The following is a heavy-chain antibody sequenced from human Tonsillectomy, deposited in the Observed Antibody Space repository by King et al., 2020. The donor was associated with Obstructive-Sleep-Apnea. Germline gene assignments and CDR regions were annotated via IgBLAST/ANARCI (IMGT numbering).Heavy chain of an antibody. CDR2: IFSNDEK. J-gene: IGHJ6*02. CDR1: GFSLSNARMG. Sequence: TLKESGPVLVKPPETLTLTCTVSGFSLSNARMGVSWIRQPPGKALEWLAHIFSNDEKSYSTSLKSRLTISKDTCKSQVVLTMTNMDPVDTATYYCARIQLWDMPPRYYYGMDVWGQGTTVTVSS. CDR3: ARIQLWDMPPRYYYGMDV. V-gene: IGHV2-26*01. D-gene: IGHD5-18*01.